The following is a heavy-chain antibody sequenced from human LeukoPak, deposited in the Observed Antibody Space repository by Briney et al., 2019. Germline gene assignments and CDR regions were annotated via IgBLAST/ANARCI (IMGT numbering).Heavy chain of an antibody. V-gene: IGHV4-34*01. D-gene: IGHD5-18*01. CDR1: GGSFSGYY. CDR3: ARDGGGYSYGLDP. Sequence: ETLSLTCAVYGGSFSGYYWSWIRQPPGKGLEWIGEINHSGSTNYNPSLKSRVTISLDTSKNQFSLKLSSVAAADTAVYYCARDGGGYSYGLDPWGQGTLVTVSS. CDR2: INHSGST. J-gene: IGHJ5*02.